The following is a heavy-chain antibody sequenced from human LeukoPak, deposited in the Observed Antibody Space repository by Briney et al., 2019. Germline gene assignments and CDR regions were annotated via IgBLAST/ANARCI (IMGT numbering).Heavy chain of an antibody. CDR2: IYYSGST. CDR1: GGSISSYY. Sequence: SETLSLTCTVSGGSISSYYWSWIRQPPGKGLEWIGSIYYSGSTYYNPSLKSRVTISVDTSKNQFSLKLSSVTAADTAVYYCARATTDYYDSSGYYPGGFFDYWGQGTLVTVSS. D-gene: IGHD3-22*01. J-gene: IGHJ4*02. CDR3: ARATTDYYDSSGYYPGGFFDY. V-gene: IGHV4-59*12.